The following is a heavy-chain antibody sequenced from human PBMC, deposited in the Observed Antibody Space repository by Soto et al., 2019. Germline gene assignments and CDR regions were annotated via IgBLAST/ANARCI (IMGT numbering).Heavy chain of an antibody. CDR2: INHSGST. CDR1: GGSFSGYF. V-gene: IGHV4-34*01. CDR3: AIARVVSMDRGLETRMYYYGMDV. Sequence: PSETLSLTCAVHGGSFSGYFWSWIRQPPGKGLEWIGEINHSGSTNYNPSLRSRVTISVDTSKNQFSLKLSSVTAADTAVYYCAIARVVSMDRGLETRMYYYGMDVWGQGATVTVSS. D-gene: IGHD3-10*01. J-gene: IGHJ6*02.